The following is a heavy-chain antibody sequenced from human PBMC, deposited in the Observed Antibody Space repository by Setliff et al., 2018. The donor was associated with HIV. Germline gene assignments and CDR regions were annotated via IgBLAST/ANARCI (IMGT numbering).Heavy chain of an antibody. D-gene: IGHD3-3*01. CDR1: GFTFSSYS. J-gene: IGHJ6*02. CDR2: ISSSSSYI. CDR3: ARDYLYYNLYNGSPVYGMDV. V-gene: IGHV3-21*01. Sequence: GGSLRLSCAASGFTFSSYSMNWVRQAPGKGLEWVSSISSSSSYIYYADSLKGRFTISRDNAKNSLYLQMNSLRAEDTAVYYCARDYLYYNLYNGSPVYGMDVWGQGTTVTVSS.